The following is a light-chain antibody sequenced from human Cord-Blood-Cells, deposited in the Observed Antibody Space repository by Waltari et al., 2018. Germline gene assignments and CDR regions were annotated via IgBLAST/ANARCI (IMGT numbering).Light chain of an antibody. V-gene: IGKV4-1*01. J-gene: IGKJ1*01. CDR1: QSVLYSSNNMNY. CDR2: WAS. CDR3: QQYYSTPPT. Sequence: DIVMTQSPASLAVSLGERATTNSKSSQSVLYSSNNMNYLAWYQQKPGQPPKLLIYWASTRESGVPDRFSGSGSGTDFTLTISSLQAEDVAVYYCQQYYSTPPTFGQGTKVEIK.